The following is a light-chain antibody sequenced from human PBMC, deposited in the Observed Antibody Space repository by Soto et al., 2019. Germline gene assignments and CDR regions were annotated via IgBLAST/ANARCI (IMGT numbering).Light chain of an antibody. J-gene: IGKJ1*01. CDR1: QSLNSF. CDR2: DAS. V-gene: IGKV3-11*01. CDR3: QQRTDWPPTWT. Sequence: EIVLTQSPATLSLPPGERASLSCRASQSLNSFLAWYQQKPGQAPRLLIYDASTRATGVPTRFSGSGSGTDFTLTISSLEAADSAVYYCQQRTDWPPTWTFGQGTKVEIK.